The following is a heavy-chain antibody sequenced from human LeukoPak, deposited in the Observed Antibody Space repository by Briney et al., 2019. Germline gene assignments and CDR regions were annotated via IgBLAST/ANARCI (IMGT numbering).Heavy chain of an antibody. CDR1: GYIFTTYA. CDR2: INSGNDNT. Sequence: EASVKVSCKASGYIFTTYAMHWVRQAPGQRLEWMGWINSGNDNTKYSQKFQGRLTLTRDTSASTGYMELSSLRSEDTAVYYCARDPVGATTPDYWGQGTLVTVSS. CDR3: ARDPVGATTPDY. J-gene: IGHJ4*02. V-gene: IGHV1-3*01. D-gene: IGHD1-26*01.